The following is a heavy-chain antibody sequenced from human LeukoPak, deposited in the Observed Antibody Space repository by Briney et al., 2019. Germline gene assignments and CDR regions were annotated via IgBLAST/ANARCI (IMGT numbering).Heavy chain of an antibody. J-gene: IGHJ6*03. D-gene: IGHD3-10*01. CDR3: ARVWYYGSGTNSDLYYYYYMDV. Sequence: PSETLSLTCTVSGGSTSSNIYYWGWIRQPPGKGLEWIGEINHSGSTNYNPSLKSRVTISIDTSKNQFSLKLSAVTAADTAVYYCARVWYYGSGTNSDLYYYYYMDVWGRGTTVTVSS. CDR1: GGSTSSNIYY. V-gene: IGHV4-39*07. CDR2: INHSGST.